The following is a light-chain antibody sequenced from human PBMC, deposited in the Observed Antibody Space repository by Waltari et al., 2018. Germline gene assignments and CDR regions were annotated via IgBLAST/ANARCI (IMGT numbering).Light chain of an antibody. J-gene: IGKJ2*01. CDR1: QSMDNW. CDR2: KAS. V-gene: IGKV1-5*03. CDR3: QQCDTYSFT. Sequence: DIQMTQSPSTLSASVGDTVTITCRASQSMDNWLAWYQQKPGKAPKLLTYKASTLESGVPSRFSGSGSGTEFTLTISSLQPDDFATYYCQQCDTYSFTFGQGTKLEIK.